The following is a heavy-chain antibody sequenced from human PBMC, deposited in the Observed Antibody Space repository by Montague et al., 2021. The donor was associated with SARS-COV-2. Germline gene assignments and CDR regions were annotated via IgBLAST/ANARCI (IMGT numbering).Heavy chain of an antibody. CDR3: ARDGSSSWYGNYYYGMDV. CDR1: GFPVSSNY. J-gene: IGHJ6*02. D-gene: IGHD6-13*01. V-gene: IGHV3-66*02. Sequence: SRRLSCAASGFPVSSNYMSLFRQAPGKGLEWVSVIYSGGNTYYADSVKGRFTTSRDNSKNTLYLQMNSLRAEDTAVYYCARDGSSSWYGNYYYGMDVWGQGTTVTVSS. CDR2: IYSGGNT.